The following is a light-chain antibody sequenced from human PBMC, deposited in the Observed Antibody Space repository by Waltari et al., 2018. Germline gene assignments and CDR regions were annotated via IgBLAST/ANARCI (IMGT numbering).Light chain of an antibody. CDR2: DAS. CDR1: QGISSY. J-gene: IGKJ4*01. CDR3: QQLTSYPLT. V-gene: IGKV1-9*01. Sequence: DIQLTQSPSFLSASGGDSVTITCRASQGISSYLAWYQQKPGKAPKLLTFDASTLQSGVPSRFSASGSGTEFTLTISSLQPEDSATYYCQQLTSYPLTFGGGTKVEI.